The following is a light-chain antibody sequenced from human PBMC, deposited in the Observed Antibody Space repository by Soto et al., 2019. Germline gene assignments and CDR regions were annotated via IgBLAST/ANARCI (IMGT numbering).Light chain of an antibody. J-gene: IGLJ2*01. CDR3: GTWDSSLSAVV. CDR2: DVS. V-gene: IGLV2-11*01. CDR1: SSDVGGYNY. Sequence: QSVLTQPRSVSGSPGQSVTISCTGTSSDVGGYNYVSWYQQHPGKAPKLMIYDVSKRPSGVPDRFSGSKSGNTASLTITGLQTGDEADYYCGTWDSSLSAVVFGGGTKLTVL.